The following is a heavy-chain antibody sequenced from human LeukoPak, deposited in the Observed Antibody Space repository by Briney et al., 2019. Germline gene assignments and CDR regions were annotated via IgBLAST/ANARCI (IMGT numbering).Heavy chain of an antibody. V-gene: IGHV3-21*01. CDR2: ISSSSNHI. CDR3: SRGAPQHNFQYHYMDV. D-gene: IGHD1-20*01. CDR1: GFTFRTYS. Sequence: GGSLRLSCAASGFTFRTYSMNSVRQAPGKGLESDSSISSSSNHISYADSVKGRFTISRDNDQNSLFLQMSSLSDEDTAVYYCSRGAPQHNFQYHYMDVGGKGTTVTVSS. J-gene: IGHJ6*03.